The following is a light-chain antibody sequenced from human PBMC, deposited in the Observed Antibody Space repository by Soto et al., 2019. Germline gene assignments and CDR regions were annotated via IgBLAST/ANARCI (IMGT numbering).Light chain of an antibody. V-gene: IGKV1-5*01. J-gene: IGKJ1*01. Sequence: DIQMTKSPSTLSPSVGARVTIPCRASQSISSWLAWYQQKPGKAPKLLIYDPSSLESGVPSRFSGSVSGTEFTLTISSLQPDDFATYYCQQYNSYSQTFGQGTKVEIK. CDR1: QSISSW. CDR2: DPS. CDR3: QQYNSYSQT.